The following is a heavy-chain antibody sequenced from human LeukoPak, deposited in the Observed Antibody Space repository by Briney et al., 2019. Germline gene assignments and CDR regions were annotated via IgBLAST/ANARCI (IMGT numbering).Heavy chain of an antibody. D-gene: IGHD4-17*01. CDR3: ARDRLHYGEYEKTLDY. V-gene: IGHV3-48*01. CDR1: GFTFSSYA. Sequence: PGGSLRLSCAAPGFTFSSYAMNWVRQAPGKGLEWVSYITFTSSTIHYADSVKGRFTISRDNAKSSLYLQMNSLRADDTAVYYCARDRLHYGEYEKTLDYWGQGTLVTVSS. CDR2: ITFTSSTI. J-gene: IGHJ4*02.